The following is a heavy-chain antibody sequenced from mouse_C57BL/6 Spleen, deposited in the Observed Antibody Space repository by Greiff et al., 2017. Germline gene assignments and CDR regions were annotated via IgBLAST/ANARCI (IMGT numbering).Heavy chain of an antibody. Sequence: QVQLQQPGAELVKPGASVKLSCKASGYTFTSYWMQWVKQRPGQGLEWIGEIDPSDSYTNYNQKFKGKATLTVDTSSSTAYMQLSSLTSDDSAVYYCARRSQYYGSSEGYWYFDVWGTGTTVTVSS. V-gene: IGHV1-50*01. CDR3: ARRSQYYGSSEGYWYFDV. CDR2: IDPSDSYT. D-gene: IGHD1-1*01. CDR1: GYTFTSYW. J-gene: IGHJ1*03.